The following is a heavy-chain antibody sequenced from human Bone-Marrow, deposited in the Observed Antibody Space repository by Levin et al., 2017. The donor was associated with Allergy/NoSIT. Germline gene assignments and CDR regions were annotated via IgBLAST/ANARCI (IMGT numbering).Heavy chain of an antibody. D-gene: IGHD2-8*01. CDR1: GFTLNNAW. Sequence: GESLKISCAVSGFTLNNAWINWVRQAPGKGLEWVGRFKGKTDGETTDYAAPVKGRFTISRDDSKNMLYLQMNSLKTEDTAVYYCSTVRYCTSGVCYARYYYYYGMDVWGQGTTVTVSS. CDR3: STVRYCTSGVCYARYYYYYGMDV. V-gene: IGHV3-15*07. CDR2: FKGKTDGETT. J-gene: IGHJ6*02.